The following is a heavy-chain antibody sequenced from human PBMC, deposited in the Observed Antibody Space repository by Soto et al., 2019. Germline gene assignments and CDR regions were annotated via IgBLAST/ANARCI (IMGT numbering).Heavy chain of an antibody. J-gene: IGHJ4*02. CDR3: VRTPTQGHFDY. V-gene: IGHV4-59*01. D-gene: IGHD4-17*01. CDR1: GGSISFYY. Sequence: SETLSLTCTVSGGSISFYYWSWIRQPPGKGLEWIGYIYYSGSTKYNPSLESRVAISVDTSKNQFSLNLSSVTAVDTATYYCVRTPTQGHFDYWGQGALVTVSS. CDR2: IYYSGST.